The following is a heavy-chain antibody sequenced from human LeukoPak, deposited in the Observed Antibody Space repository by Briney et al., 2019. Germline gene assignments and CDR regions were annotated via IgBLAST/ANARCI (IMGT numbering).Heavy chain of an antibody. Sequence: GGSLRLSCAASGLTVSNNYLSWVRQAPGKGLEWVSVLYVDGSTYYADSVKGRFTISRDNSKNMMYLQMNSLRADDTAVYYCAKALSSRLLDYWGQGTLVTVSS. V-gene: IGHV3-66*01. CDR3: AKALSSRLLDY. J-gene: IGHJ4*02. CDR2: LYVDGST. CDR1: GLTVSNNY.